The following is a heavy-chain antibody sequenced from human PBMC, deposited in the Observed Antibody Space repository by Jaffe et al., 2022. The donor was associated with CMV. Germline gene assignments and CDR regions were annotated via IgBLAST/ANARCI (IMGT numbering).Heavy chain of an antibody. Sequence: EVQMVESGGGLVQPGGSLRLSCAASGFTFSDHAMSWVRQAPGKGLEWVSSISANGRNAYYADSVKGRFTISRDNFKNTLDLQINSLRAEDTALYYCARRSFNYFSSGTTDDYWGQGTLVTVFS. J-gene: IGHJ4*02. D-gene: IGHD3-10*01. CDR2: ISANGRNA. CDR3: ARRSFNYFSSGTTDDY. CDR1: GFTFSDHA. V-gene: IGHV3-23*04.